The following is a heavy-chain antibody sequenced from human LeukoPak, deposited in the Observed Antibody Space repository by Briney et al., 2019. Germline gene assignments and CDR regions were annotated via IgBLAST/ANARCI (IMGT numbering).Heavy chain of an antibody. Sequence: ASVKVSCKASGYTFTSYAMNWVRQAPGQGLEWMGWINTNTGNPTYAQGFTGRFVFSLDTSVSTAYLQITSLKAEDSAVYYCAKDRGYSTGNGMDVWGQGTTVTVPS. CDR2: INTNTGNP. J-gene: IGHJ6*02. CDR3: AKDRGYSTGNGMDV. V-gene: IGHV7-4-1*02. CDR1: GYTFTSYA. D-gene: IGHD6-19*01.